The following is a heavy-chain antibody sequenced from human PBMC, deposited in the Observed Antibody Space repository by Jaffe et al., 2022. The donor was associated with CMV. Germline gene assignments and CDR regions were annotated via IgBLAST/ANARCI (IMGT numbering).Heavy chain of an antibody. D-gene: IGHD1-1*01. J-gene: IGHJ5*02. CDR1: GFSFRSFW. CDR3: VRGGQRFDP. CDR2: IKEDGSEE. V-gene: IGHV3-7*01. Sequence: EVQVVESGGGLVQPGGSLRLSCTASGFSFRSFWMSWVRQAPGKGLEWLGNIKEDGSEENYMDSVKGRFTISRDNDKNSLFLQMNGLRVEDTAVYYCVRGGQRFDPWGQGTLVTVSS.